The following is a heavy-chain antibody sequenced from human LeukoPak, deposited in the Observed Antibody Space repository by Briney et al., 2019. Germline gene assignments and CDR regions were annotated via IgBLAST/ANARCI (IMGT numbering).Heavy chain of an antibody. CDR3: ARDLTVYGDYYFDY. D-gene: IGHD4-17*01. V-gene: IGHV3-30*04. CDR2: ISYDGSNK. Sequence: PGGSLRLSCAASGFTFSSYAMHWVRQAPGKGLEWVAVISYDGSNKYYADSVKGRFTISRDNSKNMLYLQMNSLRAEDTAVYYCARDLTVYGDYYFDYWGQGTLVTVSS. J-gene: IGHJ4*02. CDR1: GFTFSSYA.